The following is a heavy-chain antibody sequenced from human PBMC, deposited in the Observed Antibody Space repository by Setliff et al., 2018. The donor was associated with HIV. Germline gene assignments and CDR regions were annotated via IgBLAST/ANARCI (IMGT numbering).Heavy chain of an antibody. CDR1: GGSISSGDYY. D-gene: IGHD3-10*01. CDR3: AREKISISSKNGSGTYSRIFDY. Sequence: KPSETLSLTCTVSGGSISSGDYYWSWIRQPPGKGLEWIGYISYSGSTYHNPSLRGRVTISVDTSKNHFSLKLTSVTAADPAVYRCAREKISISSKNGSGTYSRIFDYWGQGMLVTVSS. CDR2: ISYSGST. V-gene: IGHV4-30-4*08. J-gene: IGHJ4*02.